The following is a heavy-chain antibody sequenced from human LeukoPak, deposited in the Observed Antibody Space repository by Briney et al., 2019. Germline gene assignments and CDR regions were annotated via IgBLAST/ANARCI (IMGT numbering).Heavy chain of an antibody. J-gene: IGHJ3*02. CDR3: ARAPSYYDILTGSPRRYAFDI. Sequence: SETLSLTCTVSGYSISSGYYWGWIRQPPGKGLEWIGSIYYSGSTYYNPSLKSRVTISVDTSKNQFSLKLSSVTAADTAVYYCARAPSYYDILTGSPRRYAFDIWGQGTMVTVSS. CDR2: IYYSGST. CDR1: GYSISSGYY. V-gene: IGHV4-38-2*02. D-gene: IGHD3-9*01.